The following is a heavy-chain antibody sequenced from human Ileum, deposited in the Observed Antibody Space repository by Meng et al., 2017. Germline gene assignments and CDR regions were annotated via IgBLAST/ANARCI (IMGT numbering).Heavy chain of an antibody. V-gene: IGHV4-4*02. CDR1: GGSISSSNW. D-gene: IGHD2-2*01. Sequence: QLQGAGPGLVKPSGTLFSTCAGSGGSISSSNWWTWVRQGLGKGLEWIGEIYHSGSPNYNPSLKSRVTISVDKSQNQFSLKLNSVTAADTAVYYCARVVGGPASMSGWFDPWGQGTLVTVSS. CDR3: ARVVGGPASMSGWFDP. CDR2: IYHSGSP. J-gene: IGHJ5*01.